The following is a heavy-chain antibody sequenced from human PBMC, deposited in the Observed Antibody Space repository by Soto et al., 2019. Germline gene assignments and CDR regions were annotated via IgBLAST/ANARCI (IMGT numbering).Heavy chain of an antibody. CDR1: GFTFSSYA. V-gene: IGHV3-23*01. CDR2: ISGSGGST. CDR3: AKDRNTAMTTNIYYFDY. D-gene: IGHD5-18*01. J-gene: IGHJ4*02. Sequence: PGGSLRLSCAASGFTFSSYAMSWVRQAPGKGLEWVSAISGSGGSTYYADSVKGRFTISRDNSKNTLYLQMNSLRAEDTAVYYCAKDRNTAMTTNIYYFDYWGQGTLVTVSS.